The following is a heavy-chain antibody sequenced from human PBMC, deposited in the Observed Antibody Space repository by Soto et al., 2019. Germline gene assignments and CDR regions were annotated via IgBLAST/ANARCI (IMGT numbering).Heavy chain of an antibody. CDR1: GGTFSNSA. CDR2: IMPIFRTP. Sequence: QVQLEQSGAEVKKPGSSVTVSCKASGGTFSNSAISWVRQAPGQGLEWMGGIMPIFRTPDYAQKFQGRVTMTADESTTTAYLELRGLRSEDTAVYYCARDEDRQQLGGNYYYIMDVWGQGTTVTVSS. J-gene: IGHJ6*02. D-gene: IGHD3-10*01. V-gene: IGHV1-69*12. CDR3: ARDEDRQQLGGNYYYIMDV.